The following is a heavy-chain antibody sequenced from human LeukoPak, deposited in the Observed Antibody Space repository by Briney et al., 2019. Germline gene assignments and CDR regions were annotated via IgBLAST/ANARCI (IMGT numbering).Heavy chain of an antibody. CDR2: ISSRSSYI. CDR1: GFTFSSYS. CDR3: ARDRSDYDSSGYYDY. D-gene: IGHD3-22*01. V-gene: IGHV3-21*01. Sequence: PGGSLRLSCAASGFTFSSYSMNWVRQAPGKGLEWVSSISSRSSYIYYADSVKGRFTISRDNAKNSLYLQMNSLRAEDTAVYYCARDRSDYDSSGYYDYWGQGTLVTVSS. J-gene: IGHJ4*02.